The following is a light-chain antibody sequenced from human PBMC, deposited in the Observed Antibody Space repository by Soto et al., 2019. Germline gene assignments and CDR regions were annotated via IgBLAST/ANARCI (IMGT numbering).Light chain of an antibody. CDR2: QDS. Sequence: SYELPQPPSVSVSPGQTASITCSGDKLGDKYACWYQQKPGQSPVLVIYQDSKRPSGIPERFSGSNSGNTATLTISGTQAMDEADYYCQAWDSSPVFGGGTKVTVL. J-gene: IGLJ2*01. CDR1: KLGDKY. CDR3: QAWDSSPV. V-gene: IGLV3-1*01.